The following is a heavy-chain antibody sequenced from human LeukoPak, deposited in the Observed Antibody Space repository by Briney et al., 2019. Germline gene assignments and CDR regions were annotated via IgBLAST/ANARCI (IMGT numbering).Heavy chain of an antibody. D-gene: IGHD6-13*01. CDR1: GYTFTSHA. CDR3: ARDRRAGQQLVLLGDCSLDY. CDR2: INAGNGNT. Sequence: ASVKVSCKASGYTFTSHAMHWVRQAPGQRLEWMGWINAGNGNTKYSQKFQGRVTITRDTSTSTAYMELSSLRSEDTAVYYCARDRRAGQQLVLLGDCSLDYWGQGTLVTVSS. V-gene: IGHV1-3*01. J-gene: IGHJ4*02.